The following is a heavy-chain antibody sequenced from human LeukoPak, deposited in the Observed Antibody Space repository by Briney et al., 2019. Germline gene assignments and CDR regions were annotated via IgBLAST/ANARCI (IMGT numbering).Heavy chain of an antibody. CDR3: ARDRLLWFGELFRPSYYYYYYMDV. Sequence: VASVNVSCKASGYTFTSYGISWVRQAPGQGLEWMGWISAYNGNTNYAQKLQGRVTMTTDASTSTAYMELRSLRSDDTAVYYCARDRLLWFGELFRPSYYYYYYMDVWGKGTTVTVSS. V-gene: IGHV1-18*01. CDR1: GYTFTSYG. J-gene: IGHJ6*03. CDR2: ISAYNGNT. D-gene: IGHD3-10*01.